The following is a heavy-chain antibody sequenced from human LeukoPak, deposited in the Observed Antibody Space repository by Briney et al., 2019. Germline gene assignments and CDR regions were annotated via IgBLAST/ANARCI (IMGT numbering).Heavy chain of an antibody. J-gene: IGHJ3*02. CDR3: ARPHRGPFAFDI. V-gene: IGHV4-59*01. Sequence: SETLSLTCTVSGGSINGYYWSWIRQPPGKGLEWIGYIYDNGNTKYNPSFKSRVTISEDTSKNQFSLKLSSVTAADTAMYYCARPHRGPFAFDIWGQGTMVTVSS. CDR2: IYDNGNT. D-gene: IGHD2-15*01. CDR1: GGSINGYY.